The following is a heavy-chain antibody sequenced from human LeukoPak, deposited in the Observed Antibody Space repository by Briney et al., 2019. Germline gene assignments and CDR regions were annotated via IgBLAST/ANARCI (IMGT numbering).Heavy chain of an antibody. Sequence: GGSLRLSCAASGFTFSSYGMHWVRQAPGKGLEWVAVISYDGSNKYYADSVKGRFTISRGNSKNTLYLQMNSLRAEDTAVYYCAREYYDILTGLLGSLDYWGQGTLVTVSS. J-gene: IGHJ4*02. V-gene: IGHV3-30*03. CDR1: GFTFSSYG. D-gene: IGHD3-9*01. CDR2: ISYDGSNK. CDR3: AREYYDILTGLLGSLDY.